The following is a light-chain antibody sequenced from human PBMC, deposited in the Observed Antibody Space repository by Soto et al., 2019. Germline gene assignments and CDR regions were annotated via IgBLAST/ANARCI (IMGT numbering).Light chain of an antibody. CDR3: SSYTSSSTLSVV. CDR1: SSDVGGYNY. J-gene: IGLJ2*01. Sequence: QSALTQPASVSGSPGQSITISCTGTSSDVGGYNYVSWYQQHPGKAPKLTIYDVSNRPSGVSNRFSGSKSGNTASLTISGLQAEDEADYYCSSYTSSSTLSVVFGGGTKLTVL. CDR2: DVS. V-gene: IGLV2-14*01.